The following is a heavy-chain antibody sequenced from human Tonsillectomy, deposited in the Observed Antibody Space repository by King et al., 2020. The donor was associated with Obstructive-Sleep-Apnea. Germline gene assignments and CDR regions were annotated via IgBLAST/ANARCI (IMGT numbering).Heavy chain of an antibody. CDR3: AKEGKVFGVVTTYYFDY. CDR1: GFTFSSYA. J-gene: IGHJ4*02. V-gene: IGHV3-23*04. D-gene: IGHD3-3*01. CDR2: ISGSGGST. Sequence: VQLVESGGGLVQPGGSLRLSCAASGFTFSSYAMSWVRQAPGKGLEWVSAISGSGGSTYYADSVKGRFTISRDNSKNTLYLQMNSLRAEDTAVYYCAKEGKVFGVVTTYYFDYWGQGTLVTVSS.